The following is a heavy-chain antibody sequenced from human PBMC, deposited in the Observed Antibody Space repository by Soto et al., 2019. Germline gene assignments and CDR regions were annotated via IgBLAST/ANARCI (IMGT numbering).Heavy chain of an antibody. J-gene: IGHJ4*02. CDR1: GYTFTSSD. Sequence: QVQLVQSGAEVKKPGASVKVSRKASGYTFTSSDINWVRQATGQGLEWMGWMNPNNGNTGYAQEFQGRVTMTRDTSITTAYMELSRLTSDDTAIYYCATSGSGWYLYWGQGTLVTVSS. D-gene: IGHD6-19*01. V-gene: IGHV1-8*01. CDR3: ATSGSGWYLY. CDR2: MNPNNGNT.